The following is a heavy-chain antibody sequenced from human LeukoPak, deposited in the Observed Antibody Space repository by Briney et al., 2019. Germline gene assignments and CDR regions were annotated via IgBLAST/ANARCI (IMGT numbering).Heavy chain of an antibody. CDR3: ARGFLQLTPYYFDY. D-gene: IGHD1-1*01. CDR2: IHNDGST. J-gene: IGHJ4*02. Sequence: GGSLRLSCAASGFDVSINYMNWIRQSPEMGLEWVSIIHNDGSTYYADSVKGRFTVSRDDSKNTVSLQMDSLGVDDTGIYYCARGFLQLTPYYFDYWGQGALVTVSS. CDR1: GFDVSINY. V-gene: IGHV3-66*01.